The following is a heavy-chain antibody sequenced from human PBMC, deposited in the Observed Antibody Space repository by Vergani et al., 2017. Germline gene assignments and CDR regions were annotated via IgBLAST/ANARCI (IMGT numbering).Heavy chain of an antibody. J-gene: IGHJ3*02. Sequence: QVQLVQSGAEVKKPGSSVKVSCKASGATFRSNTISWVRQAPGQGLEWMGRIIPILGIANYAQKFQGRVTITADKSTSTAYMELSSLRSEDTAVYSCARKAGHDAFDIWGQGTMVTVSS. D-gene: IGHD6-19*01. CDR2: IIPILGIA. CDR3: ARKAGHDAFDI. CDR1: GATFRSNT. V-gene: IGHV1-69*02.